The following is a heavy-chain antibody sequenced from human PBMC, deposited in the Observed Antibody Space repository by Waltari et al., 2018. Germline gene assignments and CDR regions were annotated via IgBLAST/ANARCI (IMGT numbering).Heavy chain of an antibody. J-gene: IGHJ4*02. CDR3: ARGELELDFDY. CDR1: GYSISSGYY. CDR2: IYHSGST. Sequence: QVQLQESGPGLVKPSETLSLTCTVSGYSISSGYYWGWIRQPPGKGLEWIGSIYHSGSTYYTPSLKSRVTISVDTSKNQFSLKLSSVTAADTAVYYCARGELELDFDYWGQGTLVTVSS. V-gene: IGHV4-38-2*02. D-gene: IGHD1-7*01.